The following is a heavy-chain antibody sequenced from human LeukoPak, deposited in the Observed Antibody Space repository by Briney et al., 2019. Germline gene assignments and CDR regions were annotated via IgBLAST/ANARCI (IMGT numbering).Heavy chain of an antibody. CDR3: ARLNYYDSSPFDI. Sequence: SETLSLTCTVSGGSISSSSYYWGWIRQPPGKGLEWIGSIYYSGSTYYNPSLKSRVTISVDTSKNQFSLKLSSVTAADTAVYYCARLNYYDSSPFDIWGQGTMVTVSS. D-gene: IGHD3-22*01. J-gene: IGHJ3*02. V-gene: IGHV4-39*07. CDR2: IYYSGST. CDR1: GGSISSSSYY.